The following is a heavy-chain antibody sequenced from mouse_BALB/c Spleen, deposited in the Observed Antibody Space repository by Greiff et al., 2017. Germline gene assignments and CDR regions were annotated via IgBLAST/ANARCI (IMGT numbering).Heavy chain of an antibody. J-gene: IGHJ4*01. V-gene: IGHV5-12-1*01. Sequence: EVMLVESGGGLVKPGGSLKLSCAASGFAFSSYDMSWVRQTPEKRLEWVAYISSGGGSTYYPDTVKGRFTISRDNAKNTLYLQMSSLKSEDTAMYYCASPYYGKGAMDYWGQGTSVTVSS. D-gene: IGHD2-10*01. CDR1: GFAFSSYD. CDR3: ASPYYGKGAMDY. CDR2: ISSGGGST.